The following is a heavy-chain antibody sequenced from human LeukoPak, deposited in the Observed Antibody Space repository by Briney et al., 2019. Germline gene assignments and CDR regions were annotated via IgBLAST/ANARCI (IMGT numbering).Heavy chain of an antibody. CDR2: IIPIFGTA. CDR1: GGTFSSYA. J-gene: IGHJ5*02. D-gene: IGHD6-13*01. V-gene: IGHV1-69*13. CDR3: AREGIAAAGTITFDP. Sequence: SVKVSCKASGGTFSSYAISWVRQDPGQGLEWMGGIIPIFGTANYAQKFQGRVTITADESTSTAYMELSSLRSEDTAVYYCAREGIAAAGTITFDPWGQGTLVTVSS.